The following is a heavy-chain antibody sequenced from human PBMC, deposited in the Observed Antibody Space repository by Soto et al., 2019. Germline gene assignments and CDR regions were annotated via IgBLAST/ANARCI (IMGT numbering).Heavy chain of an antibody. Sequence: SGLTLVNPTQTLTLTCTFSGFSLSTRGVGVGWVRQPPGKALEWLALIYWDDDKRYSPSLKSRLTLTKDTSKNQVVLTMTNMVPVDKATYYCGHRAVRQTAGRSFDYWGQRTLVT. CDR1: GFSLSTRGVG. CDR3: GHRAVRQTAGRSFDY. CDR2: IYWDDDK. D-gene: IGHD1-26*01. J-gene: IGHJ4*02. V-gene: IGHV2-5*02.